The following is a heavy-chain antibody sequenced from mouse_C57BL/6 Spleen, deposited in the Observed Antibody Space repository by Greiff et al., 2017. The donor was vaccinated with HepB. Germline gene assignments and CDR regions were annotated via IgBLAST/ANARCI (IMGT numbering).Heavy chain of an antibody. Sequence: VQLVESGAELARPGASVKLSCKASGYTFTSYGISWVKQRTGQGLEWIGEIYPRSGNTYYNEKFKGKATLTADKSSSTAYMELRSLTSEDSAVYFCARRTSNYYFDYWGQGTTLTVSS. CDR1: GYTFTSYG. CDR3: ARRTSNYYFDY. CDR2: IYPRSGNT. V-gene: IGHV1-81*01. D-gene: IGHD2-5*01. J-gene: IGHJ2*01.